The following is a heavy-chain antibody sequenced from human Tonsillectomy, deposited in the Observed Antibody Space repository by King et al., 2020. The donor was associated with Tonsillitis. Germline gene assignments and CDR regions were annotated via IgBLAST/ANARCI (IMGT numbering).Heavy chain of an antibody. D-gene: IGHD1-26*01. Sequence: VQLVESGGGLVQPGGSLRLSCAASGFTLSSYAMSWVRQAPGKGLEWVSGISGRADGTYYAVSVKGRVTISRDNSKNTLDLQMNSLSAEDTAVYYCAKESGTSTSNAFDIWGQGTMVTVSS. CDR1: GFTLSSYA. CDR3: AKESGTSTSNAFDI. J-gene: IGHJ3*02. CDR2: ISGRADGT. V-gene: IGHV3-23*04.